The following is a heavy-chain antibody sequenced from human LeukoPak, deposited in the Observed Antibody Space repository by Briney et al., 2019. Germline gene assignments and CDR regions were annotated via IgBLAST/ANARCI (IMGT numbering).Heavy chain of an antibody. CDR3: ATGTHPGN. CDR2: IYSGGST. CDR1: GFTVSNNY. Sequence: GGSLRLSCAASGFTVSNNYMSWVRQAPGKGLEWIAVIYSGGSTFHADSVKGRFVISRDNSKNTLYLQMNSLRVEDTAVYYCATGTHPGNWGQGTLVTVSS. D-gene: IGHD1-26*01. J-gene: IGHJ4*02. V-gene: IGHV3-66*01.